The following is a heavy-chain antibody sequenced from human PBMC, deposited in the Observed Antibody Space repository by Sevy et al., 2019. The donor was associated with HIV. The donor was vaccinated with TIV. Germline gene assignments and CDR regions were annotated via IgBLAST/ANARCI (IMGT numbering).Heavy chain of an antibody. CDR2: ISYDGSNK. J-gene: IGHJ4*02. D-gene: IGHD4-17*01. V-gene: IGHV3-30*04. CDR3: ARAVDYGDYGGYFDY. CDR1: GFTFSSYA. Sequence: GGSLRLSCAASGFTFSSYAMHWVRQAPGMGLEWVAVISYDGSNKYYADSVKGRFTISRDNSKNTLYLQMNSLRAEDTAVYYCARAVDYGDYGGYFDYWGQGTLVTVSS.